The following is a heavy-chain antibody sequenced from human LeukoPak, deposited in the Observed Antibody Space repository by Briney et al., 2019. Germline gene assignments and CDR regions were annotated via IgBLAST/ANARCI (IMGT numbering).Heavy chain of an antibody. Sequence: GGSLRLSCAASGFTFSGSAMHWVRQAPGKGLEWVGRIRSKANSYATAYAASVKGRFTISRDDSKNTAYLQMNSLKTEDTAVYYCTKEDIVVVPAATHWYFDLWGRGTLVTVSS. CDR2: IRSKANSYAT. J-gene: IGHJ2*01. D-gene: IGHD2-2*01. CDR1: GFTFSGSA. CDR3: TKEDIVVVPAATHWYFDL. V-gene: IGHV3-73*01.